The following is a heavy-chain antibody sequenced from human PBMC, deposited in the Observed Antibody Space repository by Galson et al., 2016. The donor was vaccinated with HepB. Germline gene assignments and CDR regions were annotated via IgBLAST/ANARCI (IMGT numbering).Heavy chain of an antibody. D-gene: IGHD3-3*01. CDR3: ASHARSSPITIFAVVISPFDP. Sequence: SLRLSRAPTGLSFSSHAMSWVRQAPGKRLGWISAITSNRPGQYHAHFLKGRLPISRDNSRNTRYLQMNRLRAEDTAVYYCASHARSSPITIFAVVISPFDPWGQGTLVTVSS. J-gene: IGHJ5*02. CDR1: GLSFSSHA. CDR2: ITSNRPGQ. V-gene: IGHV3-23*01.